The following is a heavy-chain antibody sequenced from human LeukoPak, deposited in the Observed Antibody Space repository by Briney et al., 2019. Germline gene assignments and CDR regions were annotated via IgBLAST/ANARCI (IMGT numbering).Heavy chain of an antibody. CDR1: GGSISSYY. V-gene: IGHV4-59*01. D-gene: IGHD5-18*01. Sequence: SETLSLTCTVSGGSISSYYWSWIRQPPGKGLEWIGYIYYSGSTNYNPSLKSRVTISVDTSKNQFSLKLSSVTAADTAMYYCARLREDTAVVRKYNWLDPWGQGTLVTVSS. CDR2: IYYSGST. J-gene: IGHJ5*02. CDR3: ARLREDTAVVRKYNWLDP.